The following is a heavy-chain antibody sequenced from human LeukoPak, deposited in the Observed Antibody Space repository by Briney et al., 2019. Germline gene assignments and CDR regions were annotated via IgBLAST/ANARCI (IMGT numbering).Heavy chain of an antibody. CDR2: IIPIFGTA. CDR3: ARVARSYDSSGLYIYYFDY. J-gene: IGHJ4*02. Sequence: GASVKVSCKASGGTFSSYAISWVRQAPGQGLEWMGGIIPIFGTANYAQKFQGRVTITADKSTSTAYMELSSLRSEDTAVYYCARVARSYDSSGLYIYYFDYWGQGTLVTVSS. CDR1: GGTFSSYA. D-gene: IGHD3-22*01. V-gene: IGHV1-69*06.